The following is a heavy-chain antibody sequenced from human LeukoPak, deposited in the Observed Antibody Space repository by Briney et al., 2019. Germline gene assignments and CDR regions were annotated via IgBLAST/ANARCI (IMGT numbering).Heavy chain of an antibody. V-gene: IGHV4-61*08. D-gene: IGHD3-9*01. CDR1: GVSISSGGYY. Sequence: SETLSLTCTVSGVSISSGGYYWSWIRQHPGKGLEWIGYIYYSGSTDSNPSLKSRVTISVDTSKNQFSLKLRSVTAADTAVYYCARRPRNDILTGTPFDYWGQGILVTVSS. J-gene: IGHJ4*02. CDR2: IYYSGST. CDR3: ARRPRNDILTGTPFDY.